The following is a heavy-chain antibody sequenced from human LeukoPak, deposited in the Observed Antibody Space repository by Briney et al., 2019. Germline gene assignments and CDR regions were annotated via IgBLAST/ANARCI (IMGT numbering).Heavy chain of an antibody. CDR2: ISYDGSNK. CDR1: GFTFSSYA. D-gene: IGHD6-25*01. V-gene: IGHV3-30*04. Sequence: GGSLRLSCAASGFTFSSYAMHWVRQAPGKGLEWVAVISYDGSNKYYADSVKGRFTISRDNSKNTLYLQMNSLRAEDTAVYYCAKRISGSVWFYYGLDVWGQGTTVTVSS. J-gene: IGHJ6*02. CDR3: AKRISGSVWFYYGLDV.